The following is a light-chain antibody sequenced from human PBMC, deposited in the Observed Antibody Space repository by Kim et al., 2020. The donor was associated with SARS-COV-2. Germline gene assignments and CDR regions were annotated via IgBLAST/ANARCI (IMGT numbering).Light chain of an antibody. V-gene: IGKV1-17*03. CDR1: QDISNY. CDR3: LQHKSYPYT. J-gene: IGKJ2*01. CDR2: GAS. Sequence: DIQMTQSPSAMSASVGDRVTITCRASQDISNYLAWFQQRPGKVPQRLIYGASNLQSGVPSRFSGSGFGTEFTLTISTLQPEDLATYYCLQHKSYPYTFGQGTNLEI.